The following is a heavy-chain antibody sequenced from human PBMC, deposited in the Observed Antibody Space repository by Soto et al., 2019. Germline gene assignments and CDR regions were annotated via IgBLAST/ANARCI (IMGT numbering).Heavy chain of an antibody. Sequence: ASVKVSCKASGYTFTSYGISWVRQAPGQGLEWMGWISAYNGNTNYAQKLQGRVTMTTDTSTSTAYMELRSLRSDDSAVYYCAGFGVKDFGYYYYSMDVWGQGTTVTVSS. CDR1: GYTFTSYG. CDR2: ISAYNGNT. J-gene: IGHJ6*02. D-gene: IGHD3-10*01. V-gene: IGHV1-18*01. CDR3: AGFGVKDFGYYYYSMDV.